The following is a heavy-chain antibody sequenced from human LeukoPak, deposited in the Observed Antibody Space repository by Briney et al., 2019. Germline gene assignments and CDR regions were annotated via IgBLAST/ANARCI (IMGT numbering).Heavy chain of an antibody. CDR2: ISGSGGST. J-gene: IGHJ4*02. CDR3: AKDPLHCDSSGYLEGLYYFDY. Sequence: GESLRLSCAASGFTFSSYAMSWVRQAPGKGLEWVSAISGSGGSTYYADSVKGRFTISRDTSKNTRYLQMNSLRAEDTAVYYCAKDPLHCDSSGYLEGLYYFDYWGQGTLVTVSS. CDR1: GFTFSSYA. D-gene: IGHD3-22*01. V-gene: IGHV3-23*01.